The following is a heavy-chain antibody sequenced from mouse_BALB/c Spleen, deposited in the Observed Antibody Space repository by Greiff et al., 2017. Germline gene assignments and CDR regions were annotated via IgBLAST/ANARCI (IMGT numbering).Heavy chain of an antibody. Sequence: DVKLVESGGGLVKPGGSLKLSCAASGFTFSDYYMYWVRQTPEKRLEWVATISDGGSYTYYPDSVKGRFTISRDNAKNNLYLQMSSLKSEDTAMYYYAREQGGYPAWLAYWGQGTLVTVSA. CDR1: GFTFSDYY. CDR3: AREQGGYPAWLAY. D-gene: IGHD2-2*01. V-gene: IGHV5-4*02. J-gene: IGHJ3*01. CDR2: ISDGGSYT.